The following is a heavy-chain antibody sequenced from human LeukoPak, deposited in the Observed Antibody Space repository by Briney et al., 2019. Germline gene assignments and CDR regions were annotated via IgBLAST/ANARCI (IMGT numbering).Heavy chain of an antibody. J-gene: IGHJ4*02. CDR1: AFSFTDYP. CDR3: EAGIRYAFDY. CDR2: IRTTAEGAKYA. Sequence: PGRGLRLAYATSAFSFTDYPTNCVLQAPGKGLEWTSNIRTTAEGAKYAYYADSVKGRVTISRDDGKNTLYRHMNSLRDDDTALFYSEAGIRYAFDYWGQGILVTVSS. D-gene: IGHD3-9*01. V-gene: IGHV3-48*02.